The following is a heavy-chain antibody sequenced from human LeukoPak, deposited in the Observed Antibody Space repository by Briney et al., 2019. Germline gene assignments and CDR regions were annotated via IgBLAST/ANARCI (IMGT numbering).Heavy chain of an antibody. CDR2: ISAYNGNT. CDR1: GYTFTSYG. D-gene: IGHD2-2*01. Sequence: ASVKVSCKASGYTFTSYGISWVRQAPGQGLEWMGWISAYNGNTNYAQKLQGRVTMTTDTSTSTAYMGLRSLRSDDTAVYYCATYCSSTSCYHYGMDVWGQGTTVTVSS. CDR3: ATYCSSTSCYHYGMDV. V-gene: IGHV1-18*01. J-gene: IGHJ6*02.